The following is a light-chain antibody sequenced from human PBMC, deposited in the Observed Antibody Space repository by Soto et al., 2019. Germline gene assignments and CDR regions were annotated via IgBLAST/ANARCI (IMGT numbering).Light chain of an antibody. Sequence: EIVLTQSPGTLSLSPGERATLSCRASQSVSSSYLARYQQKPGQAPRFLIYGASSRATGIPDRFSGSGSGTDFTLTISRLEPEDFAVYYCQQYGSSPPFTFGPGTKVDIK. V-gene: IGKV3-20*01. CDR1: QSVSSSY. CDR2: GAS. CDR3: QQYGSSPPFT. J-gene: IGKJ3*01.